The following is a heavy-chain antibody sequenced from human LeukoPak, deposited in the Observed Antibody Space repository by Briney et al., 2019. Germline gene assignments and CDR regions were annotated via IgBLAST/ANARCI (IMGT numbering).Heavy chain of an antibody. D-gene: IGHD6-13*01. V-gene: IGHV3-30-3*01. Sequence: GGSLRLSCAASGFTFSSYAMHWVRQAPGKGLEWVAVISYDGSNKYYADSVKGRFTISRDNSKNTLYLQMNSLRAGDTAVYYCARGPRGRIAAAGYWGQGTLVTVSS. CDR1: GFTFSSYA. CDR2: ISYDGSNK. J-gene: IGHJ4*02. CDR3: ARGPRGRIAAAGY.